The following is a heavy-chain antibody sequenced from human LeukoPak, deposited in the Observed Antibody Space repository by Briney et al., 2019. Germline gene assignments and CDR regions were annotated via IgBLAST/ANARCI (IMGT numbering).Heavy chain of an antibody. CDR1: GFTFSSYA. D-gene: IGHD6-19*01. CDR3: AKVGYSSGWFDY. J-gene: IGHJ4*02. V-gene: IGHV3-23*01. Sequence: GGSLRLSCAASGFTFSSYAMRWVRQAPGKGLEWVSAISGSGGSTYYADSVKGRFTISRDNSKNTLYLQMNSLRAEDTAVYYCAKVGYSSGWFDYWGQGTLVTVSS. CDR2: ISGSGGST.